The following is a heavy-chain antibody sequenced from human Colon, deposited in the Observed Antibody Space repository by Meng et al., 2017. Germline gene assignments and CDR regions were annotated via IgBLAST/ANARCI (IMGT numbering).Heavy chain of an antibody. CDR2: ISAYHGNT. V-gene: IGHV1-18*01. J-gene: IGHJ5*01. Sequence: VQRVQSGAEVKKPGASVKVSCKASGYTFINYGITWVRQAPGQGLEWMGWISAYHGNTNSAQKLQGRVTMTTDTSTTTAYMELRSLRSDDTAVYYCARDSRKIAAAGSPYDSWGQGILVTVSS. CDR3: ARDSRKIAAAGSPYDS. CDR1: GYTFINYG. D-gene: IGHD6-13*01.